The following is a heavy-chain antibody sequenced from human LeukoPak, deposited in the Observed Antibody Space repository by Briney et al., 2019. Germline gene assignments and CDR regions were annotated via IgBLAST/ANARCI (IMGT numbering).Heavy chain of an antibody. V-gene: IGHV3-23*01. CDR1: GFTFSSFA. CDR3: AKARSSTVTTSFDY. J-gene: IGHJ4*02. D-gene: IGHD4-17*01. CDR2: ISGSGGST. Sequence: GGSLRLSCAASGFTFSSFAMTWVRQAPGEGLEWVSTISGSGGSTYYADSVKGRFTISRDNYKNTVYLQMNSLRAEDTAVYYCAKARSSTVTTSFDYWGQGTLVTVSS.